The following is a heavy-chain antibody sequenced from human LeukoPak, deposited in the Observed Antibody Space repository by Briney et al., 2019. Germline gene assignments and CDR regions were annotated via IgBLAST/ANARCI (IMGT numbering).Heavy chain of an antibody. D-gene: IGHD6-13*01. CDR1: GYSISSGYY. J-gene: IGHJ5*02. CDR2: IYHSGST. V-gene: IGHV4-38-2*01. Sequence: SETLSLTCAVSGYSISSGYYWGWTRQPPGKGLEWIGSIYHSGSTYYNPSLKSRVTISVDTSKNQFSLKLSSVTAADTAVYYCARHESPYSSRPGWFDPWGQGTLVTVSS. CDR3: ARHESPYSSRPGWFDP.